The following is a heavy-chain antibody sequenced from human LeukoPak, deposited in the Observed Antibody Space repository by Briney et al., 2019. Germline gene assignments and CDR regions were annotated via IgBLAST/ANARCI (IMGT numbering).Heavy chain of an antibody. CDR1: GFTFSSYS. V-gene: IGHV3-21*01. CDR2: ISSSSSHI. CDR3: ARDSSSADTDY. J-gene: IGHJ4*02. Sequence: GGSLRLSCAASGFTFSSYSMNWVRQAPGKGLEWVSSISSSSSHIYYADSVKGRFTISRDNAKNSLYLQMNSLRAEDTAVYYCARDSSSADTDYWGQGTLVTVSS. D-gene: IGHD6-6*01.